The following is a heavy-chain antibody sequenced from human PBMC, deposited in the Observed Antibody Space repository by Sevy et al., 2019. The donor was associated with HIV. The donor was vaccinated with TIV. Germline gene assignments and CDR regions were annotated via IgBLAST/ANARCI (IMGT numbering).Heavy chain of an antibody. Sequence: SETLSLTCAVSGDSMTSYYWAWIRQPPGKGLEWIGNVHNGGSTNYNPSLKSRLTISVDTTNNQFSLKLGSVTVADTAVYFCARAHTSGWTRFEHWGQGILVTVSS. CDR2: VHNGGST. CDR1: GDSMTSYY. V-gene: IGHV4-59*01. J-gene: IGHJ4*02. CDR3: ARAHTSGWTRFEH. D-gene: IGHD6-19*01.